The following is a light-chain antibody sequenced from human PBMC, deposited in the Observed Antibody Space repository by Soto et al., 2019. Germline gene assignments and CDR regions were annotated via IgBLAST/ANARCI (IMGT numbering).Light chain of an antibody. J-gene: IGKJ2*01. CDR2: AAS. CDR1: QSISSN. V-gene: IGKV3-15*01. Sequence: EIVMTQSPATLSVSPGERVTLSCRASQSISSNLAWYQQKPGQAPRLLIYAASTRAPGVPARFSGSGSGTDFTPTISSLQSEDVAVYYCQQYNIWPPYTFGQGTKLEIK. CDR3: QQYNIWPPYT.